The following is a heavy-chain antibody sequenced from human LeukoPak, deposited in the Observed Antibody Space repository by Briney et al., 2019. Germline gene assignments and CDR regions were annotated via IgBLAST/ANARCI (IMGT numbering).Heavy chain of an antibody. D-gene: IGHD3-16*01. V-gene: IGHV3-33*08. CDR1: GFTFSNAW. Sequence: QPGGSLRLSCAASGFTFSNAWMSWVRQAPGKGLEWVAVIWYDGSNKYYADSVKGRFTISRDNAKNSLYLQMNSLRDEDTAVYYCARVVWVGRYFDYWGQGTLVTVSS. CDR2: IWYDGSNK. CDR3: ARVVWVGRYFDY. J-gene: IGHJ4*02.